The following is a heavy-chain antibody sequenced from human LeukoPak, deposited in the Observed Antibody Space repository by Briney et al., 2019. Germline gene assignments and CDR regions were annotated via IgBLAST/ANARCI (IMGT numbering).Heavy chain of an antibody. J-gene: IGHJ2*01. CDR3: ARDRAASSGSYWYFDL. V-gene: IGHV1-2*06. Sequence: ASVKVSCKASGYTFTGYYIHWVRQAPGQGLEWMGRINPNSGGTNYAQKFQGRVTMTRDTSTSTVYMELSSLRSEDTAVYYCARDRAASSGSYWYFDLWGRGTLVTVSS. CDR2: INPNSGGT. CDR1: GYTFTGYY. D-gene: IGHD3-22*01.